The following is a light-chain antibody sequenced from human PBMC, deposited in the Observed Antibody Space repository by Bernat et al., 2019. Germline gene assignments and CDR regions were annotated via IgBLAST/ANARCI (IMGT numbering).Light chain of an antibody. CDR3: QKYNDDPWT. CDR2: YTN. V-gene: IGKV1D-13*01. Sequence: TCLTSQAINSYLHWYPQKPGKAPKLLIYYTNRLEGGVPSRFSGSGSGTEFTLTISSLKPEDFATYHFQKYNDDPWTCGQGNQLEV. J-gene: IGKJ1*01. CDR1: QAINSY.